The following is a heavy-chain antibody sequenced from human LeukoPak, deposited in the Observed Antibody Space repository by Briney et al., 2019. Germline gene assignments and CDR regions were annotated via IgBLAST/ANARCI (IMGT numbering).Heavy chain of an antibody. CDR2: IYYSGST. V-gene: IGHV4-30-4*08. D-gene: IGHD5-12*01. J-gene: IGHJ4*02. CDR1: GGSISSGDYY. Sequence: TSETLSLTCTVSGGSISSGDYYWSWIRQPPGKGLEWIGYIYYSGSTYYNPSLKSRVTISVDTSKNQFSLKLSSVTAADTAVYYCARVVATIYFDYWGQGTLVTVSS. CDR3: ARVVATIYFDY.